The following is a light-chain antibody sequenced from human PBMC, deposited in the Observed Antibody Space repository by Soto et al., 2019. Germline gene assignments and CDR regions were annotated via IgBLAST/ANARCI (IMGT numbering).Light chain of an antibody. CDR1: QTISTY. Sequence: DIQMTQSPSALSASVGDRVTITCRASQTISTYLNCYQQKPGKAPQLLIYAASTLQSGVPSRFSGSGSGTDFTLTISSLKPEDFATYYCQQSLGIPYTFGQGTRLEIK. CDR2: AAS. V-gene: IGKV1-39*01. CDR3: QQSLGIPYT. J-gene: IGKJ2*01.